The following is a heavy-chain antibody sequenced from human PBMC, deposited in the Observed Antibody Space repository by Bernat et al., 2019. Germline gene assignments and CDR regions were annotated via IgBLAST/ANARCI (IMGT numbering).Heavy chain of an antibody. D-gene: IGHD3-16*01. CDR1: GFTFSSYA. Sequence: EVQLLESGGGLVQPGGSLRLSCAASGFTFSSYAMSWVRQAPGKGLEWVSAISGSGGSTYYADSVKGRFTSSRDNSKNTLYLQMSSLRAEDTAVYYCAKPLGGSDAFDVWGQGTMVTVSS. CDR2: ISGSGGST. J-gene: IGHJ3*01. V-gene: IGHV3-23*01. CDR3: AKPLGGSDAFDV.